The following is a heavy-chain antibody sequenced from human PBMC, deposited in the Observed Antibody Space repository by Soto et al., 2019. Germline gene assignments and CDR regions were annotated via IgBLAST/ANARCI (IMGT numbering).Heavy chain of an antibody. J-gene: IGHJ4*02. Sequence: AETLSLTCSVSGGSISSYYGAWIPQPRGKGLEWIGYIYYSGSTNYNPSLKSRFTISVDTSKSQFSLKLSSVTAADTAVYYCALGGDHPVDFDYWGRGTLVTVSS. CDR2: IYYSGST. CDR3: ALGGDHPVDFDY. V-gene: IGHV4-59*01. D-gene: IGHD2-21*02. CDR1: GGSISSYY.